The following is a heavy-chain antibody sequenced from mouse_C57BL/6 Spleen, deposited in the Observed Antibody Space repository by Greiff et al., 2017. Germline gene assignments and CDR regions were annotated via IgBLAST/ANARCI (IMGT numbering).Heavy chain of an antibody. V-gene: IGHV1-72*01. CDR3: ARTLSFYYYGSSMYFDV. CDR2: IDPNSGGT. Sequence: QVQLQQPGAELVKPGASVKLSCKASGYTFTSYWMHWVKQRPGRGLEWIGRIDPNSGGTRYNEKFKSKATLTVDKPSSTAYMQLSSLTSEDSAVYYCARTLSFYYYGSSMYFDVWGTGTTVTISS. J-gene: IGHJ1*03. CDR1: GYTFTSYW. D-gene: IGHD1-1*01.